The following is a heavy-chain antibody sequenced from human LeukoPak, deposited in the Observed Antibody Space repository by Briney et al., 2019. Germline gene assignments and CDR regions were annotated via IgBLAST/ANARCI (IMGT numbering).Heavy chain of an antibody. D-gene: IGHD4-11*01. CDR3: TKGRSNHY. J-gene: IGHJ4*02. Sequence: GGSLRLSCAASGFTFSGYWMTWVRQVPGKGLEWVANINQGGSESYYVDSVKGRFTISRDNAKKSLFLQMNSLRAEDTAVYYCTKGRSNHYWGQGTLVTVST. CDR1: GFTFSGYW. CDR2: INQGGSES. V-gene: IGHV3-7*01.